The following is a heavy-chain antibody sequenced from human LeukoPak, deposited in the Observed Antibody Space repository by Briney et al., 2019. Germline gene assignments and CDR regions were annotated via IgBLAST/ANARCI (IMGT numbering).Heavy chain of an antibody. J-gene: IGHJ5*02. CDR1: GFTFSSYS. V-gene: IGHV3-48*04. CDR2: ISSSGSTI. Sequence: GGSLRLSCAASGFTFSSYSMNWVRQAPGKGLEWVSYISSSGSTIYYADSVKGRFTISRDNAKNSLYLQMNSLRAEDTAVYYCARDRYSSGWYEAGWFDPWGQGTLVTVSS. CDR3: ARDRYSSGWYEAGWFDP. D-gene: IGHD6-19*01.